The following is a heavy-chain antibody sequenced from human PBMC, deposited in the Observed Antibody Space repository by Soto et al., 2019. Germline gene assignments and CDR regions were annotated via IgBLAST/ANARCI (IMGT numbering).Heavy chain of an antibody. CDR2: ISDDGSRR. CDR1: VVNIYADW. D-gene: IGHD6-19*01. Sequence: GYPRFPCVSYVVNIYADWISWVRQAPGKGLDSVARISDDGSRRHYVDSVTGRFTISRDDAKNALYLQMNSLRAEDTAVYYCASFDLAEVDWGQGTMVTVSS. V-gene: IGHV3-7*01. CDR3: ASFDLAEVD. J-gene: IGHJ4*02.